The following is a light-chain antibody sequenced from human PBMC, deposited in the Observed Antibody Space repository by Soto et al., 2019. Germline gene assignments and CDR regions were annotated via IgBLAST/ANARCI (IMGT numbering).Light chain of an antibody. CDR2: DIS. V-gene: IGLV2-14*03. Sequence: QSALTQPSAVSGSPGQSITISCTGGSSDVGGYNYVSWYQQHPGKAPKLIIYDISYRLSGVSNRFSGSKSGNTASLTISGLQAEDDADYYCNSYTSSTTPCVVFGGGTKLTVL. CDR1: SSDVGGYNY. CDR3: NSYTSSTTPCVV. J-gene: IGLJ2*01.